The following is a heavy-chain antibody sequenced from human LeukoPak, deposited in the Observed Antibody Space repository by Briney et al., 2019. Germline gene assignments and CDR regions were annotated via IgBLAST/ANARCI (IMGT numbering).Heavy chain of an antibody. CDR1: GFTFSSYE. V-gene: IGHV3-23*01. D-gene: IGHD5-24*01. J-gene: IGHJ6*03. CDR3: ARSPEIYFMDV. Sequence: GGSLRLSCAASGFTFSSYEMNWVRQAPGKGLEWVSTISGSIGSTYYADSVKGRFTISRDNSKNTLYLQMNSLRAEDTAVYYCARSPEIYFMDVWGKGTTATVSS. CDR2: ISGSIGST.